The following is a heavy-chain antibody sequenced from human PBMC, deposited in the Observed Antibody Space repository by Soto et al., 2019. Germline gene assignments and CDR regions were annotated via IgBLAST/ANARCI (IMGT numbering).Heavy chain of an antibody. CDR2: ISNDGSNK. V-gene: IGHV3-30*18. J-gene: IGHJ4*01. Sequence: QVQLVESGGGVVQPGRSLRLSCAASGFTFNSYAMHWVRQAPGKGLEWVAIISNDGSNKNYVDSVKGRFTISRDNSKNPLYLQMDSLTAEDTAVYFCGKGCLGGGYCYFLVNWGQGTMVTVSS. D-gene: IGHD2-21*02. CDR1: GFTFNSYA. CDR3: GKGCLGGGYCYFLVN.